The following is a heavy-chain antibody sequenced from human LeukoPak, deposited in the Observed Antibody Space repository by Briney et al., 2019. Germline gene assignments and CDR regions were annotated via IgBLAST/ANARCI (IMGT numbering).Heavy chain of an antibody. D-gene: IGHD3-10*01. Sequence: PSETLSLTCTVSGGSISSYYWSWIRQPAGKGLEWIGRIYTSGSTNYNPSLKSRVTMSVDTSKNQFPLKLSSVTAADTAVYYCARSGLMVRGVIPFDYWGQGTLVTVSS. J-gene: IGHJ4*02. CDR3: ARSGLMVRGVIPFDY. CDR1: GGSISSYY. CDR2: IYTSGST. V-gene: IGHV4-4*07.